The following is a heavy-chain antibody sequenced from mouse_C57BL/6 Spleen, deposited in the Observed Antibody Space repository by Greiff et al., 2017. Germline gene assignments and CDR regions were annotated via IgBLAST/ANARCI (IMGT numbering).Heavy chain of an antibody. J-gene: IGHJ1*03. CDR2: INPNNGGT. Sequence: EVQLQQSGPELVKPGASVKMSCKASGYTFTDYNMHWVKQSHGKSLEWIGYINPNNGGTSYNQKFKGKATLTVNKSSYTAYMGLRRLTSEASAVYYCARGYYGSSWYFDVWGTGTTVTVSS. CDR3: ARGYYGSSWYFDV. V-gene: IGHV1-22*01. D-gene: IGHD1-1*01. CDR1: GYTFTDYN.